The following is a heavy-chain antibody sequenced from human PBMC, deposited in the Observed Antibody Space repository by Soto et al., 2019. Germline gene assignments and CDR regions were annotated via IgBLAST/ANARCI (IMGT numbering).Heavy chain of an antibody. Sequence: SETLSLTCTVSGGSISSSSYYGGWIRQPPGKGLEWIGSIYYSGSTYYNPSLKSRVTISVDTSKNQFSLKLSSVTAADTAVYYCAREFIEFLEGLFDPRSKGTLVTVSS. CDR2: IYYSGST. D-gene: IGHD3-3*02. J-gene: IGHJ5*02. CDR1: GGSISSSSYY. CDR3: AREFIEFLEGLFDP. V-gene: IGHV4-39*02.